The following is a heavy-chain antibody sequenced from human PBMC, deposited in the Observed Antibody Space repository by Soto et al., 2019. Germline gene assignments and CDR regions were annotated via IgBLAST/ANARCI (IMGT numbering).Heavy chain of an antibody. CDR1: GGSISSYY. CDR3: ARGESYDILTGYWFP. Sequence: SETLSLTCTVSGGSISSYYWSWIRQPPGKGLEWIGYIYYSGSTNYNPSLKSRVTISVDTSKNQFSLKLSSVTAADTAVYYCARGESYDILTGYWFPWGQGTLVTVSS. D-gene: IGHD3-9*01. V-gene: IGHV4-59*01. J-gene: IGHJ5*02. CDR2: IYYSGST.